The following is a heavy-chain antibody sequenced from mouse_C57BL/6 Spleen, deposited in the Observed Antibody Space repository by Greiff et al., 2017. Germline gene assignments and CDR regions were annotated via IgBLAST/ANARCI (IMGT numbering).Heavy chain of an antibody. CDR3: ARRGNYGYYYAMDY. CDR1: GYTFTSYW. Sequence: QVQLKQPGAELVKPGASVKLSCKASGYTFTSYWMHWVKQRPGQGLEWIGMIHPNSGSTNYNEKFKSKATLTVDKSSSTAYMQLSSLTSEDSAVYYCARRGNYGYYYAMDYWGQGTSVTVSS. D-gene: IGHD1-2*01. J-gene: IGHJ4*01. V-gene: IGHV1-64*01. CDR2: IHPNSGST.